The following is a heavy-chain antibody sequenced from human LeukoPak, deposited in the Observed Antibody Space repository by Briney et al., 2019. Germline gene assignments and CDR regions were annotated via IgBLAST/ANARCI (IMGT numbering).Heavy chain of an antibody. Sequence: GGSLRLSXAASGFTFSSYGMHWVRQAPGKGLEWVAFIRYDGSNKYYADSVKGRFTISRDNSKNTLYLQMNSLRVEDTAVYYCAKVYLSQSPFDYWGQGTLVTVSS. V-gene: IGHV3-30*02. CDR2: IRYDGSNK. CDR3: AKVYLSQSPFDY. J-gene: IGHJ4*02. D-gene: IGHD2-21*01. CDR1: GFTFSSYG.